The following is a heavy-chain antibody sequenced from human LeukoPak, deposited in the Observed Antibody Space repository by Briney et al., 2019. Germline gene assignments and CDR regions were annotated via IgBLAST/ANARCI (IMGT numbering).Heavy chain of an antibody. D-gene: IGHD3-10*01. V-gene: IGHV3-49*03. CDR3: TRSGGQLLWFGELLTFDY. CDR1: GFTFGDYA. Sequence: GGSLRLSCTASGFTFGDYAMRWLRQAPGKGLEWVGFIRSKAYGGTTEYAASVKGRFTISRDDSKSIAYLQMNSLKTEDTAVYYCTRSGGQLLWFGELLTFDYWGQGTLVTVSS. J-gene: IGHJ4*02. CDR2: IRSKAYGGTT.